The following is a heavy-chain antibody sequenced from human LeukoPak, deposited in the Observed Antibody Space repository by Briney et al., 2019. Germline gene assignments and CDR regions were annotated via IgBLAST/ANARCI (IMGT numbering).Heavy chain of an antibody. J-gene: IGHJ4*02. Sequence: SETLSLTCTVSGGSISSYYWSWIRQPPGKGLEWIGYIYYSGSTNYNPSLRSRVTISVDTSKNQFSLKLSSVTAANTAVYYCARHWGYSYGFFDYWGQGTLVTVSS. CDR1: GGSISSYY. CDR2: IYYSGST. CDR3: ARHWGYSYGFFDY. D-gene: IGHD5-18*01. V-gene: IGHV4-59*01.